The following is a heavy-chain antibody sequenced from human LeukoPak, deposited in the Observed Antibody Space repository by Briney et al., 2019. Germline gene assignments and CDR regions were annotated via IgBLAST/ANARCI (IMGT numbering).Heavy chain of an antibody. CDR1: GFTVSGNY. V-gene: IGHV3-66*01. Sequence: GGSLRLSCAASGFTVSGNYMSWVRQAPGKGLERVSLLYSGGSTYYADSVKGRFSISRDNSKNTLYLQMNSLRAEDTAVYYCASRDKGYYYGMDVWGQGTTVTVSS. CDR3: ASRDKGYYYGMDV. D-gene: IGHD5-24*01. CDR2: LYSGGST. J-gene: IGHJ6*02.